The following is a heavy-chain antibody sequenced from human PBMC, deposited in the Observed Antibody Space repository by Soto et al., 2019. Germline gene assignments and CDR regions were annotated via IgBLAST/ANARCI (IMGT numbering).Heavy chain of an antibody. J-gene: IGHJ1*01. CDR1: GGSISSGGYY. D-gene: IGHD2-15*01. V-gene: IGHV4-31*03. Sequence: SETLSLTCTVSGGSISSGGYYWSWIRQHPGKGLEWIGYIYYSGSTYYNPSLKSRVTISEDTSKNQFSLKLSSVTAADTAVYYCARGYCSGGSCLSNAEYFQHWGQGTLVTVSS. CDR2: IYYSGST. CDR3: ARGYCSGGSCLSNAEYFQH.